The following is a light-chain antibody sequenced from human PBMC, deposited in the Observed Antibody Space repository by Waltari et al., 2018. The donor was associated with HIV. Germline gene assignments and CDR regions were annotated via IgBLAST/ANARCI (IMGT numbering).Light chain of an antibody. Sequence: QSALTQPASVSGSPGQSITISCTGTSSDVGGYNYVSWYQQHPGKAPKLMIYEVSNRPSGVSNRFSRSKSGNTASLIISGLQAEDEADYYCSSYTSSSTLIVFGGGTKLTVL. CDR1: SSDVGGYNY. CDR3: SSYTSSSTLIV. CDR2: EVS. V-gene: IGLV2-14*01. J-gene: IGLJ2*01.